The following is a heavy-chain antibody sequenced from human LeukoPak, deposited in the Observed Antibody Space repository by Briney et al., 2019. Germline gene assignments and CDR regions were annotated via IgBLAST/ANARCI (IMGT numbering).Heavy chain of an antibody. Sequence: SETLSLTCTVSGGSISSGGYYWSWIRQHPGKGLEWIGYIYYSGSTYYNPSLKSRVTISVDTSKNQFSPKLNSVTAADTAVYYCARVMGAGAFDIWGQGTMVTVSS. V-gene: IGHV4-31*03. CDR2: IYYSGST. CDR1: GGSISSGGYY. D-gene: IGHD1-26*01. CDR3: ARVMGAGAFDI. J-gene: IGHJ3*02.